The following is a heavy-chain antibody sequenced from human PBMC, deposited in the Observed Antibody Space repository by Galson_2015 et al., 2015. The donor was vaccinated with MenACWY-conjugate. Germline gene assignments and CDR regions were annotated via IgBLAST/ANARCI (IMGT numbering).Heavy chain of an antibody. Sequence: ALRLSRPAPGFTLKHYGMNWVRQAPGKGLEWVSSVRRGGSSKYYAASVKGRITLSRDNSHNTAHLQMNSLRAEDTAVYYCPRDWGAYYYDSSAYFQYWGQGAPVTVSS. V-gene: IGHV3-23*01. CDR3: PRDWGAYYYDSSAYFQY. CDR1: GFTLKHYG. D-gene: IGHD3-22*01. CDR2: VRRGGSSK. J-gene: IGHJ4*02.